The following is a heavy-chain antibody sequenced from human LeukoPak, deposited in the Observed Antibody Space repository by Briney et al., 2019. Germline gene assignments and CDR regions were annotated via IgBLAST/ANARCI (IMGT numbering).Heavy chain of an antibody. D-gene: IGHD3-22*01. CDR3: ARRYYYDSSGYYGAFDI. J-gene: IGHJ3*02. V-gene: IGHV3-64*01. CDR2: VSSDGGST. Sequence: GGSLRLSCAASGFTFSSYAMHWVRQAPGKGLEYVSTVSSDGGSTFYANSVKGRFTISRDNSKNTLYLQMNSLRAEDTAVYYCARRYYYDSSGYYGAFDIWGQGTMVTVSS. CDR1: GFTFSSYA.